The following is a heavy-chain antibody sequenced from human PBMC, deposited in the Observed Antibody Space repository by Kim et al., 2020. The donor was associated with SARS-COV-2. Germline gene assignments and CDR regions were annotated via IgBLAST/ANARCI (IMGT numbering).Heavy chain of an antibody. J-gene: IGHJ3*02. CDR1: GFTFDDYA. D-gene: IGHD6-13*01. CDR3: AKDLPRQYSSSWYAAFDI. V-gene: IGHV3-9*01. Sequence: GGSLRLSCAASGFTFDDYAMHWVRQAPGKGLEWVSGISWNSGSIGYADSVKGRFTISRDNAKNSLYLQMNSLRAEDTALYYCAKDLPRQYSSSWYAAFDIWGQGTMVTVSS. CDR2: ISWNSGSI.